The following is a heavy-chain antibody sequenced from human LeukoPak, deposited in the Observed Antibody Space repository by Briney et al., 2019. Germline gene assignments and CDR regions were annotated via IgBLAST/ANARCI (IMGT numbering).Heavy chain of an antibody. V-gene: IGHV3-23*01. Sequence: PGGSLRLSRAASVFTFSRYVMNCGPDAPGKGREGGSAIGVRDVSTFYADSLRGRFTISRDNSKNTLYLQKNPQRSQHTAVYRCARGPGRYYYDSSGHMHLWGKETRVTIP. CDR2: IGVRDVST. CDR3: ARGPGRYYYDSSGHMHL. J-gene: IGHJ6*03. CDR1: VFTFSRYV. D-gene: IGHD3-22*01.